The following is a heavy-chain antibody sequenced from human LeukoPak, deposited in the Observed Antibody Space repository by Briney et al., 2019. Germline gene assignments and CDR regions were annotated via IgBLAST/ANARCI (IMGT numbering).Heavy chain of an antibody. CDR2: INPNSGGT. D-gene: IGHD6-13*01. CDR3: ARLYSSSWYDWFDP. CDR1: GYTFTCYY. V-gene: IGHV1-2*04. J-gene: IGHJ5*02. Sequence: ASVKVSCKASGYTFTCYYMHWVRQAPGQGLEWMGWINPNSGGTNYAQKFQGWVAMTRDTSISTAYMELSRLRSDDTAVYYCARLYSSSWYDWFDPWGQGTLVTVSS.